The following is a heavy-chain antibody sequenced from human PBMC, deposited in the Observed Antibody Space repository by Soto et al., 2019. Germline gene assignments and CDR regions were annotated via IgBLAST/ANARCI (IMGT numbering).Heavy chain of an antibody. V-gene: IGHV1-18*01. CDR2: ISAYNGNT. J-gene: IGHJ3*02. CDR1: GYTFTSYV. D-gene: IGHD2-15*01. Sequence: ASXKVSCKASGYTFTSYVISCVRQSPGQGLEWMGWISAYNGNTNYAQKLQGRVTMTTDTSTSTAYMELRSLRSDDTAVYYCARFIVVVTENAFDIWGQGTMVTVSS. CDR3: ARFIVVVTENAFDI.